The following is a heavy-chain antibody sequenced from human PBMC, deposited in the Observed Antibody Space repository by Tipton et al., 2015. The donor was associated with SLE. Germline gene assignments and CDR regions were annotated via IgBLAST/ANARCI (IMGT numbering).Heavy chain of an antibody. D-gene: IGHD5-18*01. V-gene: IGHV4-61*08. Sequence: TLSLTCTVSGGSISSDGSYWSWVRQPPGKGLEWIGYIYYSGSTNYNPSLKSRVTISVDTSKNQFSLKLSSVTAADTAVYYCARGGLGYSYYYYMDVWGKGTTVTVSS. CDR2: IYYSGST. J-gene: IGHJ6*03. CDR1: GGSISSDGSY. CDR3: ARGGLGYSYYYYMDV.